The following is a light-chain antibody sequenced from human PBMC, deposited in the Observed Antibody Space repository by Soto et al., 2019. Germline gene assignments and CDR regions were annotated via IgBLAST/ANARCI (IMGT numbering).Light chain of an antibody. CDR2: GAS. Sequence: DIVMTQSPGTLSLSPGERATLSCRASQSISSNYLAWYQQKPGQSPRILIYGASSRATGIPDRLSGRGSGTDLTLTISRLEPEDFAVYFCQQYGTSPRTCGQGTKVDIK. CDR3: QQYGTSPRT. CDR1: QSISSNY. J-gene: IGKJ1*01. V-gene: IGKV3-20*01.